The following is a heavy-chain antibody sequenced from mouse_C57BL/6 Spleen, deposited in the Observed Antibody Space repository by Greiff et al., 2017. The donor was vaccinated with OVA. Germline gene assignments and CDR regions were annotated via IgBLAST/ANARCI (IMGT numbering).Heavy chain of an antibody. CDR2: IDPETGGT. V-gene: IGHV1-15*01. Sequence: QVQLQQSGAELVRPGASVTLSCKASGYTFTDYEMHWVKQTPVHGLEWIGAIDPETGGTAYNQKFKGKAILTADKSSSTAYMELRSLTSEDSAVYYCTGVTTVVGDYWGQGTTLTVSS. CDR1: GYTFTDYE. J-gene: IGHJ2*01. CDR3: TGVTTVVGDY. D-gene: IGHD1-1*01.